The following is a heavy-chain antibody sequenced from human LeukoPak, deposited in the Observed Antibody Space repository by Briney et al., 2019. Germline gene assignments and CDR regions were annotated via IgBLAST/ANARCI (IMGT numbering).Heavy chain of an antibody. D-gene: IGHD1-26*01. Sequence: GGSLRLSCAASGFSFSTYAMTWVRQAPGKGLEWVSGISTSGDRTYYADSVKGRFTISRDNSKNTLYLQMNSLRAEDTAEYYCARSAVGTSCCTAVDYWGQGTLVTVSS. V-gene: IGHV3-23*01. CDR2: ISTSGDRT. J-gene: IGHJ4*02. CDR1: GFSFSTYA. CDR3: ARSAVGTSCCTAVDY.